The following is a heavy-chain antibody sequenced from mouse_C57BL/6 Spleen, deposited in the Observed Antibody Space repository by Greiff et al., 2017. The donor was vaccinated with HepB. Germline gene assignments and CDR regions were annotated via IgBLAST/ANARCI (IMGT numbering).Heavy chain of an antibody. V-gene: IGHV1-69*01. CDR1: GYTFTSYW. CDR2: IDPSDSYT. J-gene: IGHJ4*01. Sequence: VQLQQPGAELVMPGASVKLSCKASGYTFTSYWMHWVKQRPGQGLEWIGEIDPSDSYTNYNQKFKGKSTLTVDKSSSTAYMQLSSLTSEDSAVYYCARHYYGSSSHAMDYWGQGTSVTVSS. CDR3: ARHYYGSSSHAMDY. D-gene: IGHD1-1*01.